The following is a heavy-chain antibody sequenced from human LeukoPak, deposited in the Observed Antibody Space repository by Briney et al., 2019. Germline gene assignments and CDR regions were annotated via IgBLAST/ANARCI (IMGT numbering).Heavy chain of an antibody. J-gene: IGHJ4*02. D-gene: IGHD3-10*01. CDR3: ARWFANSFDY. Sequence: GGSLRLSCAASGFTVSTNYMTWVRPAPGKGLEWVSVIYSGGSTYYANSVKGRFTISRDNSKNTLYLQMNSLRAEDTAVYYCARWFANSFDYWGQGTLVTVSS. V-gene: IGHV3-53*01. CDR1: GFTVSTNY. CDR2: IYSGGST.